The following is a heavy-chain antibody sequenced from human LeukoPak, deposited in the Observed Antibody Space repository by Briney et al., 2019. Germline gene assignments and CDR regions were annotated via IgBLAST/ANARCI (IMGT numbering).Heavy chain of an antibody. CDR2: INPNSGGT. J-gene: IGHJ5*02. Sequence: VKVSCKASGGTFSSYAISWVRQAPGQGLEWMGWINPNSGGTNYAQKFQGRVTMTRDTSISTAYMELSRLRSDDTAVYYCARLLTRDYNYWFDPWGQGTLVTVSS. CDR3: ARLLTRDYNYWFDP. CDR1: GGTFSSYA. V-gene: IGHV1-2*02. D-gene: IGHD5-24*01.